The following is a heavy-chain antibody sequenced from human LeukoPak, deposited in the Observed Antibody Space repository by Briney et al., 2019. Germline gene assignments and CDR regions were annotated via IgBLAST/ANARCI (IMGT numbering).Heavy chain of an antibody. CDR1: GLTFSTYA. CDR2: ISGSGGST. CDR3: AKKSPWNYYDY. Sequence: GGSLRLSCAASGLTFSTYAMSWVRQAPGKGLEWVSAISGSGGSTYNADSVKGRFTISRDNSKNTLYVQMNSLRAEDTAVYYCAKKSPWNYYDYWGQGTLVTVSS. D-gene: IGHD5-12*01. V-gene: IGHV3-23*01. J-gene: IGHJ4*02.